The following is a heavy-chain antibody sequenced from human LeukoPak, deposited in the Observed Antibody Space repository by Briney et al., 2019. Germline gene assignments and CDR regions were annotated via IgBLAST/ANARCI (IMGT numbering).Heavy chain of an antibody. D-gene: IGHD2-15*01. V-gene: IGHV4-4*09. CDR3: AGRGHRYSRD. CDR1: GGSISSYY. CDR2: ISDSGVT. Sequence: PSETLSLTCTVSGGSISSYYWTWIRQSPGKGLEWIGYISDSGVTDYNPSLKSRLTISVDSTNNKFSLDLHSVTAADTAVYYCAGRGHRYSRDWGQGILVTVSS. J-gene: IGHJ1*01.